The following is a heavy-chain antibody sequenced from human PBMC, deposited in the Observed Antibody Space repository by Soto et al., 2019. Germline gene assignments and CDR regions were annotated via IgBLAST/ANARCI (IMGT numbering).Heavy chain of an antibody. J-gene: IGHJ5*02. V-gene: IGHV3-33*01. Sequence: QVQLVESGGGVVQPGRSLRLSCAASGFTFSSYGMHWVRQAPGKGLEWVAVIWYDGSNKYYADSVKGRFTISRDNSKNTLYLQMNSLRAEDTAVYYCAREGGDFWSGYYKEYNWFDPWGQGTLVTVSS. D-gene: IGHD3-3*01. CDR2: IWYDGSNK. CDR1: GFTFSSYG. CDR3: AREGGDFWSGYYKEYNWFDP.